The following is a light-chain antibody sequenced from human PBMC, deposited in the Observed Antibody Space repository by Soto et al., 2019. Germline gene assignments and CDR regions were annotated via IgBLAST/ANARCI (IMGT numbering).Light chain of an antibody. J-gene: IGKJ4*01. CDR3: QQYNNWPLT. V-gene: IGKV3-15*01. Sequence: IMMTQSPATLSVTPGERATLSCRASHCVSSYLAWYQQRPGQAPRLLIYGASTRATGIPARFSGSASGTEFTLTISSLQSEDFAIYYCQQYNNWPLTFGGGTKVDI. CDR1: HCVSSY. CDR2: GAS.